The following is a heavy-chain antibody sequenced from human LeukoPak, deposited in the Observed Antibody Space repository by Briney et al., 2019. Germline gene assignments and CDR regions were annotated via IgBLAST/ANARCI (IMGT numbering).Heavy chain of an antibody. J-gene: IGHJ4*02. Sequence: ASVKVSCKASGYTFTGYYMHWVRQAPGQGLEWMGWINPNSGGTNYAQKFQGRVTMTRDTSIGTAYMELSRLRSDDTAVYYCARVGVRWLLQPAPYYFDYWGQGTLVTVSS. CDR3: ARVGVRWLLQPAPYYFDY. CDR1: GYTFTGYY. V-gene: IGHV1-2*02. D-gene: IGHD5-24*01. CDR2: INPNSGGT.